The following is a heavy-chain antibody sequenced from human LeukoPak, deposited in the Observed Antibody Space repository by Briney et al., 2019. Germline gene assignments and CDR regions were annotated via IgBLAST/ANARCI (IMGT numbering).Heavy chain of an antibody. CDR1: GGSISSSSYY. D-gene: IGHD4-11*01. Sequence: SETLSLTCTVSGGSISSSSYYWSWIRQLPGKGLEWIGSIYYSGSTYYNPSLKSRVTISVDTSKNQFSLKLSSVTAADTAVYYCARSVLGVTTLNYYYYYMDVWGKGTTVTVSS. CDR2: IYYSGST. V-gene: IGHV4-39*01. J-gene: IGHJ6*03. CDR3: ARSVLGVTTLNYYYYYMDV.